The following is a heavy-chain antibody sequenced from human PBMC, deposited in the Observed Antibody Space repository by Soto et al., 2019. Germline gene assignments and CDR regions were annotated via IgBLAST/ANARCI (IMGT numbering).Heavy chain of an antibody. CDR2: ISRDGNNK. Sequence: QVQLVASGGGVVHLGRSLTLSCAASGFTFNRHAIHWVRQSPGKGLEWVTVISRDGNNKYSADSVKGRFTISRDNAKNTVILQMNSPRREDTATYYCARSRSGAVADSFDYWGPGTPVTVSS. CDR3: ARSRSGAVADSFDY. V-gene: IGHV3-30-3*01. D-gene: IGHD3-10*01. CDR1: GFTFNRHA. J-gene: IGHJ4*02.